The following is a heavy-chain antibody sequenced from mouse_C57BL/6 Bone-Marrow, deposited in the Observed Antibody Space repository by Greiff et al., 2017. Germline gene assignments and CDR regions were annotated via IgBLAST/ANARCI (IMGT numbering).Heavy chain of an antibody. CDR2: IYPGGGYT. J-gene: IGHJ4*01. Sequence: VQLQQSGAELVRPGTSVTMSCKASGYTFTNYWIGWAKQRPGHGLEWIGDIYPGGGYTNYNQKFKGKATLTADKSSSTAYMQFNRLTSEDSAIYYGARDCGSGYYAMDYWGQGTSVTVSS. CDR3: ARDCGSGYYAMDY. CDR1: GYTFTNYW. V-gene: IGHV1-63*01. D-gene: IGHD1-1*01.